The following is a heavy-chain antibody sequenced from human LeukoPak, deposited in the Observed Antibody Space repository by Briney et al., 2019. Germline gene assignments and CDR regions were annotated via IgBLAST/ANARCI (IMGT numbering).Heavy chain of an antibody. D-gene: IGHD2-21*01. V-gene: IGHV3-21*01. Sequence: GGSLILSCAASGFDFSGYAMNWVRQAPGKGLEWIASIRSNNDYVFHIDSVRGRFTISRDNAENSLSLQMNSLRAEDTAMYYCAKSYCGGASRRYYFDYXGQGXXVTVS. CDR2: IRSNNDYV. J-gene: IGHJ4*02. CDR3: AKSYCGGASRRYYFDY. CDR1: GFDFSGYA.